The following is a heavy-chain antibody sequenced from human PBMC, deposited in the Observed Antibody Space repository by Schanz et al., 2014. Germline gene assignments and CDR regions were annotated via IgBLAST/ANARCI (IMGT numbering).Heavy chain of an antibody. CDR1: GYTLKNYG. D-gene: IGHD2-2*02. J-gene: IGHJ6*03. Sequence: QAQLMQSGPELKRPGASVKVSCTASGYTLKNYGISWVRQAPGLGLEWMGWISDYNGKTNYAQKFQDRVTITADKSTSTAYMELTSLRSEDTAVYYCAGTYCSSTSCYTGYYYMDVWGKGTTVTVSS. CDR3: AGTYCSSTSCYTGYYYMDV. V-gene: IGHV1-18*01. CDR2: ISDYNGKT.